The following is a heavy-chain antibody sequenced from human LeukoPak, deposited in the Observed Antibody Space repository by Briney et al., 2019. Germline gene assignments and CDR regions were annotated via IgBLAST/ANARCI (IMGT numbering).Heavy chain of an antibody. V-gene: IGHV3-48*01. CDR3: ARDHDWGFDY. Sequence: GGSLRLSCAASGFTFKDYSMNWVRQAPGKGLEFVSYISSSHTYYADSVKGRFTISRDNAKNSLYLEMNSPRAEDTAVYYCARDHDWGFDYWGQGILVTVSS. J-gene: IGHJ4*02. CDR2: ISSSHT. D-gene: IGHD2-21*01. CDR1: GFTFKDYS.